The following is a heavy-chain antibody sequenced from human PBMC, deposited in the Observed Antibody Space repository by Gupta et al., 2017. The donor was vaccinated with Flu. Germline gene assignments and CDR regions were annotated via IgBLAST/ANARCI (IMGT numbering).Heavy chain of an antibody. Sequence: QVQLVESGGGVVQPGGSLRLSCEASGFPFSSFARHWVRQAPGKGLEWLGDSSSDGRKKYYADSVKGRFTISRDNSMNTLFLQMNSLGRDDTAIYFCARDRGYTGYDLYHFDHWGQGILVTVSS. CDR2: SSSDGRKK. V-gene: IGHV3-30*04. CDR1: GFPFSSFA. D-gene: IGHD5-12*01. J-gene: IGHJ4*02. CDR3: ARDRGYTGYDLYHFDH.